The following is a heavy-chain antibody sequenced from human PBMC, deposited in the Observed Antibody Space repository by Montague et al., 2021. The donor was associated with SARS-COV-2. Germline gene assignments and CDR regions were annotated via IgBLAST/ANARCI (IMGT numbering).Heavy chain of an antibody. CDR2: IYNNGST. Sequence: SETLSLTCTVSGGSISSYYWSWIRQPPGKGLQWIGYIYNNGSTNCNTSLKSRVTLSIDTSKNQFSLKLTSVTAADTAVYYCARGGGDSADYYYYAMDVWGTGTTATASS. D-gene: IGHD2-21*02. CDR1: GGSISSYY. J-gene: IGHJ6*04. V-gene: IGHV4-59*01. CDR3: ARGGGDSADYYYYAMDV.